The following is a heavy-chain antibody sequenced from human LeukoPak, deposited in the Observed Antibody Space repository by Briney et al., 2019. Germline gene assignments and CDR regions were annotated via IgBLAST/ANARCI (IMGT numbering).Heavy chain of an antibody. CDR3: AKGVGVDFDY. Sequence: GGSLRLSCAASGFTFNSYWMTWVRQAPGKGLEWVANIKQDGSEKYYVDSVKGRFTISRDNAKNSLYLQMNSLRAEDTAVYYCAKGVGVDFDYWGQGTLVTVSS. CDR1: GFTFNSYW. CDR2: IKQDGSEK. J-gene: IGHJ4*02. D-gene: IGHD1-26*01. V-gene: IGHV3-7*01.